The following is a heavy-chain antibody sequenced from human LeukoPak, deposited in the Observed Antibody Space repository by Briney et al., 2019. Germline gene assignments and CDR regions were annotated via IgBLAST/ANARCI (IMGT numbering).Heavy chain of an antibody. Sequence: PSETLSLTCTVSGGSISSGSYYWSWIRQPAGKGLEWIGRIYTSGSTNYNPSLKSRVTISVDTSKNQFSLKLSSVTAADTAVYYCARNGDWNYALDYWGQGTLVTVSS. CDR1: GGSISSGSYY. CDR3: ARNGDWNYALDY. CDR2: IYTSGST. D-gene: IGHD1-7*01. J-gene: IGHJ4*02. V-gene: IGHV4-61*02.